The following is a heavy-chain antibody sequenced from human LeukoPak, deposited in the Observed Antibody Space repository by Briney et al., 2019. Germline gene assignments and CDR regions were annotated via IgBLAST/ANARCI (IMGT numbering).Heavy chain of an antibody. CDR1: GFTFSDYY. Sequence: GGSLRLSCAASGFTFSDYYMSXXXQAXGXXLXXXSYISSSGSTIYYADSVKGRFTISRDNAKNSLYLQMNSLRAEDTAVYYCARDRLRIFGVVTYMFDYWGQGTLVTVSS. D-gene: IGHD3-3*01. J-gene: IGHJ4*02. CDR3: ARDRLRIFGVVTYMFDY. V-gene: IGHV3-11*01. CDR2: ISSSGSTI.